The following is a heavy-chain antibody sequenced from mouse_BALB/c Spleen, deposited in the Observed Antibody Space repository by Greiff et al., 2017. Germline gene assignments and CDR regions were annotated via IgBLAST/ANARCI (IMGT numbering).Heavy chain of an antibody. D-gene: IGHD1-2*01. CDR1: GYSITSDYA. Sequence: DVKLQESGPGLVKPSQSLSLTCTVTGYSITSDYAWNWIRQFPGNKLEWMGYISYSGSTSYNPSLKSRISITRDTSKNQFFLQLNSVTTEDTATYYCARDGLRLWYFDVWGAGTTVTVSS. CDR3: ARDGLRLWYFDV. CDR2: ISYSGST. V-gene: IGHV3-2*02. J-gene: IGHJ1*01.